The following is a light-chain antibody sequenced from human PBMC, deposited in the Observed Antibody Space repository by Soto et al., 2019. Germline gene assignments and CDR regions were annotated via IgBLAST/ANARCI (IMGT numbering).Light chain of an antibody. CDR2: GAS. CDR1: QSVSSSY. V-gene: IGKV3-20*01. CDR3: QQYGSPAWT. Sequence: EIVLTQSPGTLSLSPGERATLSCRASQSVSSSYLAWYQQKPGQAPRLLIYGASSRATGIPDRFSGSGSGTDFTLTISRLEPEYFAVYYCQQYGSPAWTFGQGTKVESK. J-gene: IGKJ1*01.